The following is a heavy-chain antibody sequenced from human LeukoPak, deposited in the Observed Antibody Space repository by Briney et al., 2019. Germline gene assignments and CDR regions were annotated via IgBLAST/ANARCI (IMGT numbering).Heavy chain of an antibody. D-gene: IGHD6-13*01. V-gene: IGHV1-2*02. J-gene: IGHJ4*02. CDR3: ARARGIKYSSSWDGGPLDY. CDR1: GYTFTGYY. CDR2: INPNSGGT. Sequence: GASVKASCKASGYTFTGYYMHWVRQAPGQGLEWMGWINPNSGGTNYAQKFQGRVTMTRDTSISTAYMELSRLRSDDTAVYYCARARGIKYSSSWDGGPLDYWGQGTLVTVSS.